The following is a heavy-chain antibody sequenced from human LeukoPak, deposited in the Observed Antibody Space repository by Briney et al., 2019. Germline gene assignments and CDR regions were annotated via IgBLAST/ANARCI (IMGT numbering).Heavy chain of an antibody. D-gene: IGHD2-21*01. Sequence: GGSLRLSCTASGLSLNNYAMSWVRQVPGKGLEWVSASSSSDDGKWYAESVRGRFTISRDTSKNAVYLQMNSLRVEDAGVYYCAKAPVTSCRGAFCYPFDYWGHGTLVTVSS. J-gene: IGHJ4*01. V-gene: IGHV3-23*01. CDR1: GLSLNNYA. CDR3: AKAPVTSCRGAFCYPFDY. CDR2: SSSSDDGK.